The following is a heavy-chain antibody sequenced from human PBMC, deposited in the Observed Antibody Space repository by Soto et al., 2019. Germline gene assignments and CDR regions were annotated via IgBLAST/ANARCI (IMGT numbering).Heavy chain of an antibody. CDR3: ARDKITGLFDY. J-gene: IGHJ4*02. CDR1: GGSFSGYH. Sequence: QVQLQQWGAGLLKPSETLSLTCAVYGGSFSGYHWTWIRQPPGTGLEWIGEINHSGSTNCNPSLKSRVTISVDTSKNQFSLKLTSVTAADTAVYYCARDKITGLFDYWGQGTLVTVSS. CDR2: INHSGST. V-gene: IGHV4-34*01. D-gene: IGHD2-8*02.